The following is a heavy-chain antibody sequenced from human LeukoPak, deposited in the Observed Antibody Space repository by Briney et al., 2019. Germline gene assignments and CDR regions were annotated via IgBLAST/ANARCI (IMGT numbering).Heavy chain of an antibody. CDR1: GGTFSSYA. CDR3: ASGGYGDYYFDY. V-gene: IGHV1-69*05. J-gene: IGHJ4*02. Sequence: SVKVSCKASGGTFSSYAISWVRQAPGQGLEWMGGIIPIFGTANYAQKFQGRVTITTDESTSTAYMELSSLRSEDTAVYYCASGGYGDYYFDYWGQGTLVTVSS. D-gene: IGHD4-17*01. CDR2: IIPIFGTA.